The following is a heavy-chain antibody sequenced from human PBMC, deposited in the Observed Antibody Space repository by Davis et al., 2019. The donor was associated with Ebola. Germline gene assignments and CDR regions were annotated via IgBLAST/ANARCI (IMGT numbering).Heavy chain of an antibody. CDR1: GYTFTSYY. Sequence: AASVKVSCKASGYTFTSYYMHWVRQAPGQGLEWMGIINPSGGSTSYAQKFQGRVTMTRDTSISTAYMELSRLRSDDTAVYYCARYGVFGVVGFDYWGQGTLVTVSS. J-gene: IGHJ4*02. D-gene: IGHD3-3*01. CDR3: ARYGVFGVVGFDY. V-gene: IGHV1-46*01. CDR2: INPSGGST.